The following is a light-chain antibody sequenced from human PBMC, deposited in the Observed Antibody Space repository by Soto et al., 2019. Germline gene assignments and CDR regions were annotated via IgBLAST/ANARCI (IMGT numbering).Light chain of an antibody. CDR3: QHYNSYPWT. CDR1: QTISSW. V-gene: IGKV1-5*03. Sequence: DIQMTQSTSTLSGSVGDRVTITCRASQTISSWLAWYQQKPGKAPKLLIYKASHLESGVPSRFSGSGSGTEFTLTISSLQPGDFATYYCQHYNSYPWTFGQGTKVDIK. J-gene: IGKJ1*01. CDR2: KAS.